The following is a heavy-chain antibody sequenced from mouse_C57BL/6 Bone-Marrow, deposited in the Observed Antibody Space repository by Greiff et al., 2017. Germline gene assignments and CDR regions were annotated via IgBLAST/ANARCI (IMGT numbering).Heavy chain of an antibody. J-gene: IGHJ2*01. CDR1: GFNIKDDY. Sequence: EVQLQESGAELVRPGASVKLSCTASGFNIKDDYMHWVKQRPEQGLEWIGWIDPENGDTEYASKFQGKATITADTSSNTAYLQLSSLTSEDTAVYYFTTRLYYFDYWGQGTTLTVSS. CDR3: TTRLYYFDY. CDR2: IDPENGDT. V-gene: IGHV14-4*01.